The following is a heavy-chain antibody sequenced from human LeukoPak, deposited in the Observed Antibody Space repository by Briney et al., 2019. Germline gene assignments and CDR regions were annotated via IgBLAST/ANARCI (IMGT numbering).Heavy chain of an antibody. CDR3: ARDCGGDCYSHYYYYYGMDV. J-gene: IGHJ6*02. D-gene: IGHD2-21*02. CDR2: IIPIFGAA. Sequence: SVTVSCKASGGTFSSYAISWVRQAPGQGLEWMGGIIPIFGAANYAQKFQGRVTITADESTSTAYMELSSLRSEDTAVYYCARDCGGDCYSHYYYYYGMDVWGQGTTVTVSS. CDR1: GGTFSSYA. V-gene: IGHV1-69*13.